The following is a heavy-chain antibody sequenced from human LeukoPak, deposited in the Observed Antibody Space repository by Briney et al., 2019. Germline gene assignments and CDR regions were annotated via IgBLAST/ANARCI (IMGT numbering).Heavy chain of an antibody. CDR3: ARALGYCSGGSCTRGYNWFDP. D-gene: IGHD2-15*01. J-gene: IGHJ5*02. V-gene: IGHV4-39*01. CDR1: GGSGSSDNYY. CDR2: IYYGGST. Sequence: SETLSLTCTVSGGSGSSDNYYWTWIRQPPGKGLEWIGSIYYGGSTYYNPSLKSRVTISVDTSMNQFSLKLSFVTTADTAVYYCARALGYCSGGSCTRGYNWFDPWGQGTLVTVPS.